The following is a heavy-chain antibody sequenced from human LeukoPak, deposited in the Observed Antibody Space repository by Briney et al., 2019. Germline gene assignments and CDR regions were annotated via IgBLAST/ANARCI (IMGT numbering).Heavy chain of an antibody. Sequence: GASVKDSCKASGYTFTNYGISWVRQAPGQGLEWMGWISAYNGNTNYAQKLHGRVTMTTDTSTSTAYMELRSLRSDDTAVYYCARDRSIGVCSSTSCYDWFDPWGQGTLVTVSS. J-gene: IGHJ5*02. CDR1: GYTFTNYG. D-gene: IGHD2-2*01. CDR2: ISAYNGNT. CDR3: ARDRSIGVCSSTSCYDWFDP. V-gene: IGHV1-18*01.